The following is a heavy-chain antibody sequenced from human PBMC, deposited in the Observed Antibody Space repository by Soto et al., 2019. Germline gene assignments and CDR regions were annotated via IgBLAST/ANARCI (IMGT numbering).Heavy chain of an antibody. V-gene: IGHV1-8*01. J-gene: IGHJ4*02. CDR1: GFTFTSSA. D-gene: IGHD3-3*01. Sequence: ASVRVSCKASGFTFTSSAVQWVRQARGQRLEWMGWINANSGNTGYAQKFQGRVTMTRNTSISTAYMELSSLRSDDTAVYYCARDLGKYDFWSGYYRNYFDYWGQGTLVTVSS. CDR3: ARDLGKYDFWSGYYRNYFDY. CDR2: INANSGNT.